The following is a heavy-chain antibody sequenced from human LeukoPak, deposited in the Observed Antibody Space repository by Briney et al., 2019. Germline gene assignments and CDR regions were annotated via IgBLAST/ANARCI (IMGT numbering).Heavy chain of an antibody. CDR2: ISGSGGST. D-gene: IGHD3-16*02. CDR1: GFTFSSYA. CDR3: AKDPCHGSYRYDFSCRYFDY. Sequence: GGSLRLSCAASGFTFSSYAMSWVRQAPGKGLAWVSAISGSGGSTYYADSVKGRFTISRDNSKNRLYLQMNSLRAEDTAVYYCAKDPCHGSYRYDFSCRYFDYWGQGTLVTVSS. J-gene: IGHJ4*02. V-gene: IGHV3-23*01.